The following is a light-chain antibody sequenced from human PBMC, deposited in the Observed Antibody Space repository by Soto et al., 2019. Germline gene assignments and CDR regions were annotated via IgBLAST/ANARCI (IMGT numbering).Light chain of an antibody. J-gene: IGLJ1*01. CDR1: SSDVGGYNY. CDR2: DVS. CDR3: CSYAGSYYV. Sequence: QSALTQPRSVSGSPGQSVTISCTGTSSDVGGYNYVSWYQQHPGKAPKLMIYDVSKRPSEVPDRFSGSKSGNTASLTISGLQAEDEADYYCCSYAGSYYVFGTGTQLTVL. V-gene: IGLV2-11*01.